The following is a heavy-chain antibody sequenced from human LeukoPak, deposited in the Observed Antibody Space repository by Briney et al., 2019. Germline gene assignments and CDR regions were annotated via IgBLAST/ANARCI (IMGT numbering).Heavy chain of an antibody. V-gene: IGHV7-4-1*01. Sequence: ASVTVSCKASGYTFTSYAMNWVRQAPGQGLEWMGWINTNTGNPTYAQGFTGRFVFSLDTSVSTAYLQICSLKAEDTAVYYCARESGYDFWSGYPDYWGQGTLVTVSS. J-gene: IGHJ4*02. D-gene: IGHD3-3*01. CDR2: INTNTGNP. CDR3: ARESGYDFWSGYPDY. CDR1: GYTFTSYA.